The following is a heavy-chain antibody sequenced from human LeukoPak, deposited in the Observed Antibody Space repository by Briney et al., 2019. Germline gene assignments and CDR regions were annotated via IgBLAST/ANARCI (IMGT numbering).Heavy chain of an antibody. CDR1: GGSISSYY. CDR3: ARDTSAAGTLD. CDR2: IYYSGST. D-gene: IGHD6-13*01. J-gene: IGHJ4*02. V-gene: IGHV4-59*01. Sequence: SETLSLTCTVSGGSISSYYWSWIRQPPGKGLEWIGYIYYSGSTNYNPSLKSRATISVDTSKNQFSLKLSSVTAADTAVYYCARDTSAAGTLDWGQGTLVTVSS.